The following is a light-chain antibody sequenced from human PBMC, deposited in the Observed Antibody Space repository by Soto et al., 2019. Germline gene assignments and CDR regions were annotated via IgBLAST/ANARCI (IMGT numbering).Light chain of an antibody. Sequence: QSVLSQPPSASGTPGQRVTISCSGRNSNIGSNIVNWCQQLPGTAPKLLIYSNDQRPSGVPDRFSGSKSGTSASLAISGLQSEDEADYYCSAWDASLNAVLFGGGTKLTVL. CDR2: SND. V-gene: IGLV1-44*01. CDR3: SAWDASLNAVL. J-gene: IGLJ2*01. CDR1: NSNIGSNI.